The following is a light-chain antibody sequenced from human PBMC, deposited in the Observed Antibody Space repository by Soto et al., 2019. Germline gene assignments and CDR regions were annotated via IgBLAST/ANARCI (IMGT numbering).Light chain of an antibody. CDR2: KAS. Sequence: DIQMTQSPSTLSASVGDRGTINCRASQSINICLAWYQQNPGRAPKLLIFKASILESGVPSRFSGSGSGTEFTLTISSLQPDDFATYYCQQYNVYWSFGQGTKVDI. J-gene: IGKJ1*01. CDR1: QSINIC. CDR3: QQYNVYWS. V-gene: IGKV1-5*03.